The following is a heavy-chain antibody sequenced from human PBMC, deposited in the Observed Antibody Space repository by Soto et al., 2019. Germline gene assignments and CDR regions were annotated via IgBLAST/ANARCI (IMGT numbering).Heavy chain of an antibody. CDR3: ARGVADYWRNAPDYYGMDV. J-gene: IGHJ6*02. D-gene: IGHD2-8*02. CDR2: IIPILGIA. Sequence: QVQLVQSGAEVKKPGSSVKVSCKASGGTFSSYTISWVRQAPGQGLEWMGRIIPILGIANYAQKFQGRVTITADKSTSLAXXELSSLRSEDTAVYYCARGVADYWRNAPDYYGMDVWGQGTTVTVSS. CDR1: GGTFSSYT. V-gene: IGHV1-69*02.